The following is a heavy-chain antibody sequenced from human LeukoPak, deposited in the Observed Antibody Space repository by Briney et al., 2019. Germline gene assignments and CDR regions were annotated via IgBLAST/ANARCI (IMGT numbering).Heavy chain of an antibody. Sequence: ASVKVSCKASGYTFTSYDINWVRQATGQGLEWMGWMNPNSGNTGYAQKFQGRVTTTRNTSISTAYMELSSLRSEDTAVYYCARGIEDYDILTGPPDYWGQGTLVTVSS. CDR2: MNPNSGNT. D-gene: IGHD3-9*01. CDR3: ARGIEDYDILTGPPDY. CDR1: GYTFTSYD. V-gene: IGHV1-8*02. J-gene: IGHJ4*02.